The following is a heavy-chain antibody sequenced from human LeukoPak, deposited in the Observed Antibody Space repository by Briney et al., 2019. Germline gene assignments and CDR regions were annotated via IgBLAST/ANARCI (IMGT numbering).Heavy chain of an antibody. V-gene: IGHV3-23*01. CDR1: ELHA. CDR3: ARDPGYELWSPFWGGMDV. CDR2: ISRSGGST. Sequence: GGSLRLSCAASELHAMTWVRQGPGKGLEWVSAISRSGGSTYYADSVKGRFTTSRDNAKNTLYLQMDSLRADDTAVYYCARDPGYELWSPFWGGMDVWGTGTTVTVS. J-gene: IGHJ6*03. D-gene: IGHD3-3*01.